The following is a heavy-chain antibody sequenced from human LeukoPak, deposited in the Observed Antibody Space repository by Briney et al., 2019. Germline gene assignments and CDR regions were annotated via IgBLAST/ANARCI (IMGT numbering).Heavy chain of an antibody. CDR2: IYYSGST. CDR3: ATIRDTALRYWYFDL. D-gene: IGHD5-18*01. J-gene: IGHJ2*01. V-gene: IGHV4-59*01. Sequence: PSETLSLTCTVSGGXISSYYWSWIRQPPGKGLEWIGHIYYSGSTSYNPSLKSRVYISVDTSKNKFSLKLSSVTAADTAVYYCATIRDTALRYWYFDLWGRGTLVTVSS. CDR1: GGXISSYY.